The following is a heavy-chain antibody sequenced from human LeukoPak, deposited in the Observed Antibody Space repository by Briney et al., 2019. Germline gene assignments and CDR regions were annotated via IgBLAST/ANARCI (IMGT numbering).Heavy chain of an antibody. Sequence: PGGSLRLSCEASGFTFSSYSFNWVRQAPGKGLEWLSFISSGNSTTYYADSVKGRFIVSRDNAKNSLYLRMNSLRVEDTALYYCARVQTVRFVEEYFDYWGPGTLVPVSS. CDR2: ISSGNSTT. V-gene: IGHV3-48*01. CDR3: ARVQTVRFVEEYFDY. D-gene: IGHD3-10*01. CDR1: GFTFSSYS. J-gene: IGHJ4*02.